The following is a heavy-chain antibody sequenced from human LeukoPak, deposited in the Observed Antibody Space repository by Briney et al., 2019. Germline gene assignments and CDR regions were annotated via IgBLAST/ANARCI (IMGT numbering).Heavy chain of an antibody. V-gene: IGHV4-61*02. CDR2: VYTSGST. CDR3: AREDISGWDKTFDC. Sequence: SETLSLTCTVSGGSISSRSYYWSWIRQPAGKGLEWIGRVYTSGSTNYNPSLKSRLTILVDTSKNQFSLQLTSMTAADTAMYYCAREDISGWDKTFDCWGQGILVTVFS. J-gene: IGHJ4*02. CDR1: GGSISSRSYY. D-gene: IGHD6-19*01.